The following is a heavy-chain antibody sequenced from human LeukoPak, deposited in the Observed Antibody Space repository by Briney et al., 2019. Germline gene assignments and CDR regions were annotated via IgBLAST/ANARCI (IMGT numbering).Heavy chain of an antibody. CDR1: GYTFTGYY. J-gene: IGHJ6*02. Sequence: ASVKVSCKASGYTFTGYYMHWVRQAPGQGLEWMGWINPNSGGTNYTQKFQGRVTMTRDTSISTAYMELSRLRSDDTAVYYCARGCSGGSCYSDYYYGMDVWGQGTTVTVSS. CDR2: INPNSGGT. D-gene: IGHD2-15*01. V-gene: IGHV1-2*02. CDR3: ARGCSGGSCYSDYYYGMDV.